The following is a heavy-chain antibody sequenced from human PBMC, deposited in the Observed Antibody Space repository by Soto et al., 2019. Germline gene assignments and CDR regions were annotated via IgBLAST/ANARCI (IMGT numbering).Heavy chain of an antibody. V-gene: IGHV1-69*13. CDR2: IIPIFGTA. J-gene: IGHJ4*02. CDR3: ARDCTGGSCISRYDR. Sequence: PVKVSCKASGGTFSSYSISWVRQSPGQGLEWMGGIIPIFGTANYAQKFQGRVTITADESATTAFMDLSSLTSEDTALYYCARDCTGGSCISRYDRWGQGTPVTVSS. D-gene: IGHD2-8*02. CDR1: GGTFSSYS.